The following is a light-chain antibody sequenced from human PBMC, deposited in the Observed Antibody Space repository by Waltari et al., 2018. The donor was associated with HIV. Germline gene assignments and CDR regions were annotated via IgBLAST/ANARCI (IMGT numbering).Light chain of an antibody. CDR2: DVS. CDR1: SSDVGGYNS. V-gene: IGLV2-14*01. Sequence: QSALTQPASVSGSPGQSITISCTGTSSDVGGYNSVSWYQQHPGKAPKLMIYDVSNRPSGVANRFAGSKSGNTASLTISGLQAEDEADYYCSSYTSSSSVAFGGGTKLTVL. J-gene: IGLJ2*01. CDR3: SSYTSSSSVA.